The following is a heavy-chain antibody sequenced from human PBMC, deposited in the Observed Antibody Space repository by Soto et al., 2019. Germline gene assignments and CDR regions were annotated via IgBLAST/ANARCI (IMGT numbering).Heavy chain of an antibody. CDR3: ARFVVASKGNCFDP. V-gene: IGHV4-59*01. D-gene: IGHD2-15*01. J-gene: IGHJ5*02. CDR2: IYYSGST. Sequence: SETLSLTCTVSGGPISSYYWSWIRQPPGKGLEWIGYIYYSGSTNYNPSLKSRVTISVDTSKNQFSLKLSSVTAADTAVYYCARFVVASKGNCFDPWGQGTLVTVSS. CDR1: GGPISSYY.